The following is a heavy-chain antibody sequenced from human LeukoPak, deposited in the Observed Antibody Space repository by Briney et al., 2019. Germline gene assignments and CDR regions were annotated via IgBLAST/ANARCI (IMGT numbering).Heavy chain of an antibody. V-gene: IGHV3-48*04. CDR3: ARDHNWSFDY. CDR2: IGTGSHPI. CDR1: GFTFSSYG. Sequence: GGSLRLSCAASGFTFSSYGMNWGRQAPGKGLEWVSYIGTGSHPIYADSVKGRFTISRDNAKNSLYLQMNSLRPEDTAVYYCARDHNWSFDYWGQGILVTVSS. D-gene: IGHD1-20*01. J-gene: IGHJ4*02.